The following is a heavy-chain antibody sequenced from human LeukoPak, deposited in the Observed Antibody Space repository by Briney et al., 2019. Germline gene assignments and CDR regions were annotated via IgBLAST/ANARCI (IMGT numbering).Heavy chain of an antibody. CDR1: GGSISSYY. D-gene: IGHD6-19*01. V-gene: IGHV4-39*07. CDR3: ARERGEEYSSGWYKTNFFDT. J-gene: IGHJ4*02. CDR2: GDYSGGT. Sequence: SETLSLTCTVSGGSISSYYWTWIRQPPGKGLEWIASGDYSGGTYYNPSLESRVAISADMSKNQISLKLSSVTAADTALYYCARERGEEYSSGWYKTNFFDTWGQGTRVTVSS.